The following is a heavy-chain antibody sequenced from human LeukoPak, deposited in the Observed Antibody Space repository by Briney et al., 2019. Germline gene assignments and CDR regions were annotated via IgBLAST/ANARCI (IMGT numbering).Heavy chain of an antibody. CDR1: GFIFSDYY. CDR2: ISSSGSTI. J-gene: IGHJ4*02. D-gene: IGHD5-24*01. V-gene: IGHV3-11*04. Sequence: GGSLRLSCAASGFIFSDYYMSWIRQAPGKGLEWVSYISSSGSTIYYTDSVKGRFTISRDNAKDSLYLQMNSLRAEDTAVYYCARESRKRWLQLYYFDYWGQGTLVTVSS. CDR3: ARESRKRWLQLYYFDY.